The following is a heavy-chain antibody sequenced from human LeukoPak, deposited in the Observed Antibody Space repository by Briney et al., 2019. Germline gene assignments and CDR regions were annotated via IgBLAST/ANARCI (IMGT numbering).Heavy chain of an antibody. CDR3: ARDLNDSSGH. CDR2: ISSGGNYL. CDR1: GFTFSGFS. J-gene: IGHJ4*02. Sequence: GGSLRLSCAASGFTFSGFSMNWVRQAPGKGLEWVSSISSGGNYLYYADSVKGRFTISRDNAQNSLYLQMNSLRAEDTAVYYCARDLNDSSGHWGQGTLVTVSS. D-gene: IGHD3-22*01. V-gene: IGHV3-21*01.